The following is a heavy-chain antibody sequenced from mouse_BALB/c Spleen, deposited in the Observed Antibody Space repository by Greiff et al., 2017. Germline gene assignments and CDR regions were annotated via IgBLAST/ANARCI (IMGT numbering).Heavy chain of an antibody. Sequence: QVQLKESGAELARPGASVKMSCKASGYTFTSYTMHWVKQRPGQGLEWIGYINPSSGYTNYNQKFKDKATLTADKSSSTAYMQLSSLTSEDSAVYYCARSTDGYDLAWFAYWGQGTLVTVSA. CDR1: GYTFTSYT. D-gene: IGHD2-2*01. J-gene: IGHJ3*01. V-gene: IGHV1-4*01. CDR2: INPSSGYT. CDR3: ARSTDGYDLAWFAY.